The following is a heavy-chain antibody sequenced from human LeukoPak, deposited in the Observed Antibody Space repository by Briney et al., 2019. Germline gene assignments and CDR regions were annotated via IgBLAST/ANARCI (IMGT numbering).Heavy chain of an antibody. CDR1: GYTFTGYY. D-gene: IGHD2-21*02. V-gene: IGHV1-2*02. J-gene: IGHJ3*02. CDR3: ARGGDCYSSENDAFGI. Sequence: GASVKVSCKASGYTFTGYYMHWVRQAPGQGLEWMGWINPNSGGTNYAQKFQGRVTMTRDTSIGTAYMELSRLRSDDTAVYYCARGGDCYSSENDAFGIWGQGTMVTVSS. CDR2: INPNSGGT.